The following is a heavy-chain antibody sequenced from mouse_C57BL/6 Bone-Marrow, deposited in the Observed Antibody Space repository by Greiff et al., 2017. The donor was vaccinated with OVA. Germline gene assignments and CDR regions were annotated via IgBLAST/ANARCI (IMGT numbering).Heavy chain of an antibody. Sequence: EVHLVESGGDLVKPGGSLKLSCAASGFTFSSYGMSWVRQTPDKRLEWVATISSGGSYTYYPDSVKGRFTISRDNAKNTLYLQMSSLKSEDTAMYYCARHLYGYAMDYWGKGTSGTVSS. CDR1: GFTFSSYG. CDR3: ARHLYGYAMDY. V-gene: IGHV5-6*01. D-gene: IGHD1-1*01. J-gene: IGHJ4*01. CDR2: ISSGGSYT.